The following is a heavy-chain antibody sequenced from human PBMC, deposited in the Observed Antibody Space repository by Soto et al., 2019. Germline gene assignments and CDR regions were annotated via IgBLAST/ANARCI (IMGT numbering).Heavy chain of an antibody. Sequence: LGASXKISCKGSGYSFTSYWSGWVRQMPGKGLEWMGIIYPGDSDTRYSPSFQGQVTISADKSISTAYLQWSSLKASDTAMYYCARHGEMATISWVQGTLVTVSS. J-gene: IGHJ5*02. CDR1: GYSFTSYW. CDR3: ARHGEMATIS. CDR2: IYPGDSDT. V-gene: IGHV5-51*01. D-gene: IGHD5-12*01.